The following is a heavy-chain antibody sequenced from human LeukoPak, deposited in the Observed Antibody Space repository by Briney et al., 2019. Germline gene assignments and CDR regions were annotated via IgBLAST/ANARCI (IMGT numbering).Heavy chain of an antibody. V-gene: IGHV1-2*02. D-gene: IGHD2-15*01. J-gene: IGHJ4*02. CDR1: GYSFTGYY. CDR3: ARGGRYCSGGTCYFDY. CDR2: INPNSGGT. Sequence: ASVKVSCKASGYSFTGYYLHWVRQAPGQGLEWMGWINPNSGGTNYAQKFQGRVTMTRDTPISTAYMELSRLRSDDTAVYYCARGGRYCSGGTCYFDYWGQGTLVTVSS.